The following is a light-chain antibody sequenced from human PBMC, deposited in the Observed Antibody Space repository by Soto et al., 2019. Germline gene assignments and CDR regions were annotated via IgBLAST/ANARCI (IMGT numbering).Light chain of an antibody. V-gene: IGKV3-15*01. CDR2: DES. CDR3: HQYKNWPICT. J-gene: IGKJ3*01. Sequence: IVLTQSPATLSVSPGDRATLFCRASQSVSSNLAWYQQTPGQAPRLLIYDESTRAAGIPARFSGSGSGIEFTLSISRLQYEDFAVYSCHQYKNWPICTFGPGNKVDI. CDR1: QSVSSN.